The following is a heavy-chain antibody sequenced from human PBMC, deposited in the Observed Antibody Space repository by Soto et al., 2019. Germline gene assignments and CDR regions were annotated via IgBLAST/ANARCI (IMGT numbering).Heavy chain of an antibody. J-gene: IGHJ5*01. CDR1: GVSIHNSHSF. D-gene: IGHD2-21*01. CDR2: VYYSGGA. Sequence: SETLSLTCAVSGVSIHNSHSFWGWIRQPPGNGLEFIANVYYSGGAHYNPSFKSRVTISVYTATNQVSLRMSSVTAADTAVYFCGRVVEGATRHTDFDSWGQGTLVTASS. V-gene: IGHV4-39*01. CDR3: GRVVEGATRHTDFDS.